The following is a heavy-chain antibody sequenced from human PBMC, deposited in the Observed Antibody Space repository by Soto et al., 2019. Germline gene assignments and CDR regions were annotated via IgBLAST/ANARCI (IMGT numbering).Heavy chain of an antibody. CDR2: IYASGTT. CDR1: GGSISSYY. V-gene: IGHV4-4*07. J-gene: IGHJ3*01. Sequence: SETLSLTCTVSGGSISSYYWSWIRQPAGKGLQWIGRIYASGTTIYNPSLKSRVTMSVDTSKNQFSLKLSSVTAADTAVYYCAGGIVVVTANAFDLWGQGTMVTVS. CDR3: AGGIVVVTANAFDL. D-gene: IGHD2-21*02.